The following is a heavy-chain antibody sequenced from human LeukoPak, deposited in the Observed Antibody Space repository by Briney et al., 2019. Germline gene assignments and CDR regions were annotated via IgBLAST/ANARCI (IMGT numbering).Heavy chain of an antibody. J-gene: IGHJ4*02. Sequence: GESLKISCKGSGYSFTSYWIGWVRQMPGKGLEWVSLMYSGGGTSYADSVKGRFTISRDTSKNTLYLQMSSLRAEDTALYYCARYDNGKDYFDYWGQGTLVTVSS. V-gene: IGHV3-53*01. CDR2: MYSGGGT. CDR1: GYSFTSYW. D-gene: IGHD1-1*01. CDR3: ARYDNGKDYFDY.